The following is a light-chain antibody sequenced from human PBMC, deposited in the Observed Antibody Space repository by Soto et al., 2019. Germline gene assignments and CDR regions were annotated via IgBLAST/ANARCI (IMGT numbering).Light chain of an antibody. CDR2: GAS. CDR1: QSVTANY. J-gene: IGKJ4*01. CDR3: QQYGSSPLT. V-gene: IGKV3-20*01. Sequence: VLTQSPGTLSLSPGDRATLSCRASQSVTANYLAWYQQKPGQAPRLLIYGASSRATGIPDRFSGSGSGTDFTLTITRLEPEDFAVYFCQQYGSSPLTFVGGTKVEIK.